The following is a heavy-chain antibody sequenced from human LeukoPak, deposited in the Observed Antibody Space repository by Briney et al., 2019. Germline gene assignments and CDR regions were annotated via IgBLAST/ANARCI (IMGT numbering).Heavy chain of an antibody. Sequence: ASVKVSCKAFGYTFTSNHMHWVRQAPGQGPEWMGVISPSGGSTTYAQKFQGRVTLTRDMSTSTDYLELSSLRSEDTAVHYCARDNSVRDEAWWFNPWGQGTLVTVSS. D-gene: IGHD5-24*01. J-gene: IGHJ5*02. V-gene: IGHV1-46*01. CDR2: ISPSGGST. CDR1: GYTFTSNH. CDR3: ARDNSVRDEAWWFNP.